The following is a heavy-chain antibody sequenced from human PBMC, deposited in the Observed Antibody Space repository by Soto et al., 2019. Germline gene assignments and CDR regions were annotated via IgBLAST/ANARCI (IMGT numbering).Heavy chain of an antibody. CDR3: ARSFYCSGGSCYSRRAFDI. CDR1: GGSISSGGYY. Sequence: QVQLQESGPGLVKPSQTLSLTCTVSGGSISSGGYYWSWIRQHPGKGLEWIGYIYYSGSTYYNPSLKSRVTISVDTSKNQFSLKLSSVTAADTAVYYCARSFYCSGGSCYSRRAFDIWGQGTMVTVSS. V-gene: IGHV4-31*03. CDR2: IYYSGST. D-gene: IGHD2-15*01. J-gene: IGHJ3*02.